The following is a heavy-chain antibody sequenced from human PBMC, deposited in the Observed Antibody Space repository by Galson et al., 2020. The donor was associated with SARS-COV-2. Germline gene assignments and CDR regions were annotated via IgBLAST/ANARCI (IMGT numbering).Heavy chain of an antibody. CDR1: GFTFSNYD. Sequence: GGSLSLSCTASGFTFSNYDMHWVRHGTGKGLEWVSGIGTLFDTFYPGSVEGRFTISRDNAKNSLYLQMNSLRAGDTAVYYCARGRSSNYYDSSGYYPYWGQGTLVTVSS. CDR3: ARGRSSNYYDSSGYYPY. D-gene: IGHD3-22*01. J-gene: IGHJ4*02. V-gene: IGHV3-13*01. CDR2: IGTLFDT.